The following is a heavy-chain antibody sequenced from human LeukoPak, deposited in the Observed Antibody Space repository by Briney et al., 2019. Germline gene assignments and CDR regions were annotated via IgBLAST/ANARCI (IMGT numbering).Heavy chain of an antibody. CDR2: IKEDGSEK. CDR1: GFTFSSYW. CDR3: AREPSKNFWSGYYGY. Sequence: GGSLRLSCAASGFTFSSYWMSWVRQAPGMGLEWVANIKEDGSEKYYVDSVKGRFTISRDNAKNSLYLQMNSLRAEDTAVYYCAREPSKNFWSGYYGYWGQGTLVTVSS. V-gene: IGHV3-7*01. D-gene: IGHD3-3*01. J-gene: IGHJ4*02.